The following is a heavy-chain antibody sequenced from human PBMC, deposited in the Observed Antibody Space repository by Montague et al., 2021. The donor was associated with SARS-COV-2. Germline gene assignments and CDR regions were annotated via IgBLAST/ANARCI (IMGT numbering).Heavy chain of an antibody. CDR1: GGSFSGYY. D-gene: IGHD2-2*01. J-gene: IGHJ6*02. CDR3: ARVRAVPAAMRIFSLGRSYYGMEG. CDR2: INHSGST. V-gene: IGHV4-34*01. Sequence: SETLSLTCAVYGGSFSGYYWSWIRQPPGKGLEWIGEINHSGSTNCNPSLKSRVTISVDTSKNQFSLKLSSVTAADTAVYYCARVRAVPAAMRIFSLGRSYYGMEGWGQGTTVTVSS.